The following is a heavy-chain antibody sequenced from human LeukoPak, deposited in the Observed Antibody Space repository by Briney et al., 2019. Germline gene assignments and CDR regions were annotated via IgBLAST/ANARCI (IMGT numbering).Heavy chain of an antibody. J-gene: IGHJ4*02. V-gene: IGHV3-30*18. D-gene: IGHD6-19*01. CDR2: ISYDESNK. Sequence: PGGSLRLSCAASGFTFSSYGMHWVRQAPGKGLEWVAVISYDESNKYYADSVKGRFTISRDNSKNTLYLQMNSLRAEDTAVYYCAKASSGRYFDYWGQGTLVTVSS. CDR3: AKASSGRYFDY. CDR1: GFTFSSYG.